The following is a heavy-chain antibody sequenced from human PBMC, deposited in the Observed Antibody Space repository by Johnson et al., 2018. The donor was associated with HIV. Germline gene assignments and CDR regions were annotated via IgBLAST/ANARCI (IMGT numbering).Heavy chain of an antibody. Sequence: VQLLESGGGLVQPGGSLRLSCAASGFTFPNYAMSWVRQAPGKGLEWVSAISGSGGSTSYADSVKGRFTISRDNSENTLNLQMNTLRAEDTAIYHCAKGGISAFDIWGQGTMVTVSS. V-gene: IGHV3-23*01. CDR2: ISGSGGST. CDR1: GFTFPNYA. CDR3: AKGGISAFDI. D-gene: IGHD2-15*01. J-gene: IGHJ3*02.